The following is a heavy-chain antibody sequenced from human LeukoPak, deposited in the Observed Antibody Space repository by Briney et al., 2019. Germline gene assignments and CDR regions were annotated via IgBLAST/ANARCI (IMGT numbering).Heavy chain of an antibody. D-gene: IGHD1-26*01. Sequence: SETLSLTCTVSGDSITSYYWSWIRQPPGKGLEYIGYIHYSGTSDYNPSLKSRVTISLDTSKTQFSLRLTSVIDPDTAVYYCARRHRGATSDLDWFDPWGQGTLVTVSS. CDR2: IHYSGTS. J-gene: IGHJ5*02. V-gene: IGHV4-59*08. CDR3: ARRHRGATSDLDWFDP. CDR1: GDSITSYY.